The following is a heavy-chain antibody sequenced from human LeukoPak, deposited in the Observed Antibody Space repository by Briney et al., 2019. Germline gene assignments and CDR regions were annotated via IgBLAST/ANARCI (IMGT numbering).Heavy chain of an antibody. CDR3: ATDGGVLPCFDWLLPPGC. V-gene: IGHV1-18*04. J-gene: IGHJ4*02. CDR1: GYTFTSYG. CDR2: ISAYNGNT. D-gene: IGHD3-9*01. Sequence: ASVKVSCKASGYTFTSYGISWVRQAPGQGLEWMGWISAYNGNTNYAQKLQGRVTMTTDTSTSTADMELRSLRSDDTAVYYCATDGGVLPCFDWLLPPGCWGQRVLVTVSS.